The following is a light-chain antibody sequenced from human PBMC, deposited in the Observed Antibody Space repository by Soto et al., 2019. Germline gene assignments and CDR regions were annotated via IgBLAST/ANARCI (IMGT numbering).Light chain of an antibody. V-gene: IGLV2-11*01. Sequence: QSVLTQPRSVSGSPGQSVTISCTGSSSDVGGYDSVSWYQQHPGIAPKLIIFDVSQRPSGVPDRFSGSKSGSTASLTISGLQAEDEADYYCCSYAGSYTYWVFGGGTKVTVL. CDR3: CSYAGSYTYWV. CDR1: SSDVGGYDS. CDR2: DVS. J-gene: IGLJ3*02.